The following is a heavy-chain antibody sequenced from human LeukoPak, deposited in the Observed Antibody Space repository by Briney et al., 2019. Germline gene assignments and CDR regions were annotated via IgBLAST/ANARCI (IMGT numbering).Heavy chain of an antibody. CDR2: ISSSSSYI. J-gene: IGHJ6*02. Sequence: GGSLRLSCAASGFTFSSYAMSWVRQAPGKGLEWVSSISSSSSYIYYADSVKGRFTISRDNAKNSLYLQMNSLRAEDTAVYYCARDAIVLMVYATYYYYYGMDVWGQGTTVTVSS. V-gene: IGHV3-21*01. D-gene: IGHD2-8*01. CDR3: ARDAIVLMVYATYYYYYGMDV. CDR1: GFTFSSYA.